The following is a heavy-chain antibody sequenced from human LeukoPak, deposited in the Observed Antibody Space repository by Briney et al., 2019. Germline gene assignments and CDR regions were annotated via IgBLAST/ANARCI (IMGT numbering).Heavy chain of an antibody. CDR3: AKDSGYSYGSAGDY. D-gene: IGHD5-18*01. Sequence: PGGPLRLSCAASGFTFDVYAMHWVRQAPGKGLEWVSGISWNSGSIGYADSVKGRFTISRDNAKNSLYLQMNSLRAEDTALYYCAKDSGYSYGSAGDYWGQGTLVTVSS. J-gene: IGHJ4*02. CDR1: GFTFDVYA. CDR2: ISWNSGSI. V-gene: IGHV3-9*01.